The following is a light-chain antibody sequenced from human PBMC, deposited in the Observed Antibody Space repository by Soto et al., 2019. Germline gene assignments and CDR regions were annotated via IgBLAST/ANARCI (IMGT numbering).Light chain of an antibody. J-gene: IGKJ1*01. V-gene: IGKV3-20*01. CDR1: RSLSSDY. CDR3: QQYNAYSRM. CDR2: GAS. Sequence: IVLMQSPGTLSLSPGERATLSCRASRSLSSDYLAWYQQKPGQAPRLLFYGASTRATGIPARFSGSGSGTEFTLTISSLQPDDFATYYCQQYNAYSRMFGQGTKVDIK.